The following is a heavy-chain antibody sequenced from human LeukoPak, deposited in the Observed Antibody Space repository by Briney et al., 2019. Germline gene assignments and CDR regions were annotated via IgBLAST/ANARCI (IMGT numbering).Heavy chain of an antibody. V-gene: IGHV4-59*01. CDR1: GGSISSYY. Sequence: SETLPLTCTVSGGSISSYYWSWIRQPPGKGLEWIGYIYYSGSTNYNPSLKSRVTISVDTSKNQFSLKLSSVTAADTAVYYCARVAYYDSSGYSQDAFDIWGQGTMVTVSS. D-gene: IGHD3-22*01. J-gene: IGHJ3*02. CDR3: ARVAYYDSSGYSQDAFDI. CDR2: IYYSGST.